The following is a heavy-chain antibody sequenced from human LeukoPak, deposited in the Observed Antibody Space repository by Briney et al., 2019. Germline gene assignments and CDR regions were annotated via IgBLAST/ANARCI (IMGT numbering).Heavy chain of an antibody. Sequence: PGGSLRLSCAASGFTVSSNYMSWVRQAPGKGLEWVSVIYSGGSTYYADSVKGRFTNSRDNSKNTLYLQMNSLRAEDTAVYYCARAPRKLAAGNKYYFDYWGQGTLVTVSS. D-gene: IGHD1/OR15-1a*01. CDR1: GFTVSSNY. CDR3: ARAPRKLAAGNKYYFDY. CDR2: IYSGGST. V-gene: IGHV3-66*01. J-gene: IGHJ4*02.